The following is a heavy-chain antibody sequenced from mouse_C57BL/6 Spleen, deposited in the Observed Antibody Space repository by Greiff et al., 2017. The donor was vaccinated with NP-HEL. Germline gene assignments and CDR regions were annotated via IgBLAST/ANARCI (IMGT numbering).Heavy chain of an antibody. J-gene: IGHJ4*01. D-gene: IGHD3-2*02. CDR1: GFSLTSYG. CDR3: ARRGGSSGYYAMDY. Sequence: VKLVESGPGLVAPSQSLSITCTVSGFSLTSYGVHWVRQPPGKGLEWLVVIWSDGSTTYNSDIKSGLSICKDNSKSQVFLQMNSLQTDDTAMYYCARRGGSSGYYAMDYWGQGTSVTVSS. CDR2: IWSDGST. V-gene: IGHV2-6*03.